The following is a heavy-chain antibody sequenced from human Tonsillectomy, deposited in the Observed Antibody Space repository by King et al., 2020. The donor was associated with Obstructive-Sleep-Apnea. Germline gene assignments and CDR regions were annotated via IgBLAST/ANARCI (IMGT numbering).Heavy chain of an antibody. J-gene: IGHJ6*02. CDR2: INTGNGNT. CDR1: GYTFVSFG. Sequence: QLVQSGAEVKKPGASVKVSCKASGYTFVSFGIHWVRQAPGQRLEWMGYINTGNGNTKYSQKSQGRVTITRDTSASTAYMELTSLTSEDTAVYYCARIQDPVAYYYGMDVWGQGTTVTVSS. CDR3: ARIQDPVAYYYGMDV. V-gene: IGHV1-3*04. D-gene: IGHD1-1*01.